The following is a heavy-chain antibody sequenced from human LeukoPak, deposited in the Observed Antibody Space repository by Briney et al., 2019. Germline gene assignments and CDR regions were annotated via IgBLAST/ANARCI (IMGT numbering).Heavy chain of an antibody. D-gene: IGHD3-10*01. J-gene: IGHJ4*02. CDR3: ARDAGRSYSTFVQ. Sequence: ASVKVSCKASGYTFTNYAIHWVRQAPGQRLEWMAWINAGNGNTKYSQKSQGRVTITADESTSTAYVELSSLRSEDTAVYYCARDAGRSYSTFVQWGQGTLVTVSS. CDR2: INAGNGNT. CDR1: GYTFTNYA. V-gene: IGHV1-3*01.